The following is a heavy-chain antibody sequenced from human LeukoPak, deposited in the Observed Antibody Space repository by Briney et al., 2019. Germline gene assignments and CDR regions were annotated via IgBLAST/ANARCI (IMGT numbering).Heavy chain of an antibody. CDR1: GFTFSSYG. V-gene: IGHV3-30*03. CDR3: ATTPYGDYYYYYGMDV. J-gene: IGHJ6*02. Sequence: PGGSLRLSCAASGFTFSSYGMHWVRQAPGKGLEWVAVISYDGSNKYYADSVKGRFTISRDNSKNTLYLQMNSLRVEDTAVYYCATTPYGDYYYYYGMDVWGQGTTVTVSS. D-gene: IGHD4-17*01. CDR2: ISYDGSNK.